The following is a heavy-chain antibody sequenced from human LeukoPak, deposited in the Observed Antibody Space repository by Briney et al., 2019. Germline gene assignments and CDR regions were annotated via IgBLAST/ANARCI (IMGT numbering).Heavy chain of an antibody. CDR2: ISSSSSTI. CDR1: GFTFSSYS. Sequence: GGSLRLSCAASGFTFSSYSMNWVRQAPGKGLEWVSYISSSSSTIYYADSVKGRFTVSRDNAKNSLYLQMNSLRAEDTAVYYCARSRYCGGDCYRDNWFDPWGQGTLVTVSS. J-gene: IGHJ5*02. V-gene: IGHV3-48*04. D-gene: IGHD2-21*02. CDR3: ARSRYCGGDCYRDNWFDP.